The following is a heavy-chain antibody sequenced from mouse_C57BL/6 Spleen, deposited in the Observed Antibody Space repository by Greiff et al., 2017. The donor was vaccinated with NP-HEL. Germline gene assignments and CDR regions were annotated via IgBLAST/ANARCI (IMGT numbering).Heavy chain of an antibody. Sequence: VQLKQSGPVLVKPGASVKMSCKASGYTFTDYYMNWVKQSHGKSLEWIGVINPYNGGTSYNQKFKGKATLTVDKSSSTAYMELNSLTSEDSAVYYCARGDGYEGYAMDYWGQGTSVTVSS. V-gene: IGHV1-19*01. J-gene: IGHJ4*01. CDR1: GYTFTDYY. CDR2: INPYNGGT. D-gene: IGHD2-2*01. CDR3: ARGDGYEGYAMDY.